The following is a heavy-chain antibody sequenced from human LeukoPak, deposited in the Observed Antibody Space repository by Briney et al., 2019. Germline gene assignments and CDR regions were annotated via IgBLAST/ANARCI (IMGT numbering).Heavy chain of an antibody. V-gene: IGHV3-23*01. J-gene: IGHJ3*02. CDR1: GFTFSIYG. CDR3: AKGGATEDAFDI. Sequence: GGTLRLSCAASGFTFSIYGMGWVRQAPGKGLEWVSSISDNGGNTYYADSAKGRFTISRDNFKNTLYLQMNSLRAEDTAVYHCAKGGATEDAFDIWGQGTMVTVSS. CDR2: ISDNGGNT. D-gene: IGHD1-26*01.